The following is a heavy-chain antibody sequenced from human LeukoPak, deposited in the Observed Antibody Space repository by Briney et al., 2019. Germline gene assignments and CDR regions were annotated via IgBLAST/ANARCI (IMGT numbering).Heavy chain of an antibody. CDR3: ARAMVRGLSNPFDS. V-gene: IGHV1-46*01. Sequence: AASVKVSCKASGYTFTNYYLHWVRQAPGQGLEWMAMINPSGGSTTYAQKFQGRVTMTRDTSTSTVYMELSSLRYEDTAVYYCARAMVRGLSNPFDSWGQGTLVTVSS. CDR2: INPSGGST. J-gene: IGHJ4*02. D-gene: IGHD3-10*01. CDR1: GYTFTNYY.